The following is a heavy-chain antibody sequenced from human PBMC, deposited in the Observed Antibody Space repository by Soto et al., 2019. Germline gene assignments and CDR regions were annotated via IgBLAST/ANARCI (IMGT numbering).Heavy chain of an antibody. CDR1: GFTVSSNH. Sequence: PGVSLRLSCAASGFTVSSNHMSWVRQAPGKGLEWVSVIYSGGSTYYADSVKGRFTISRDNSKNTLYLQMNSLRAEDTAVYYCARDGSGSYYIDYWGQGTLVTVSS. D-gene: IGHD3-10*01. V-gene: IGHV3-66*01. CDR3: ARDGSGSYYIDY. CDR2: IYSGGST. J-gene: IGHJ4*02.